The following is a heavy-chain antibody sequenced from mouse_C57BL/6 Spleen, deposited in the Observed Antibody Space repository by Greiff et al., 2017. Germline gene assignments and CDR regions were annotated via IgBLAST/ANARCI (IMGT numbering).Heavy chain of an antibody. V-gene: IGHV6-6*01. CDR2: IRNKANNHAT. CDR3: TGAAGYAMDY. Sequence: DVMLVESGGGLVQPGGSMKLSCAASGFTFSDAWMDWVRQSPGKGLEWVAEIRNKANNHATYYAESVKGRFTISRDDSKSSVDLQMNSLRAEDTGIYYDTGAAGYAMDYWGQGTSVTVSS. J-gene: IGHJ4*01. CDR1: GFTFSDAW.